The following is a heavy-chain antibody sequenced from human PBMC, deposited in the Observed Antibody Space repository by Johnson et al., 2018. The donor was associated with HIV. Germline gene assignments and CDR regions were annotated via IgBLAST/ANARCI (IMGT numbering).Heavy chain of an antibody. CDR3: AKQQLVPDDAFDI. D-gene: IGHD6-6*01. J-gene: IGHJ3*02. Sequence: VQLVESGGGLVQPGRSLRLSCAASGFTFDDYAMHWVRQAPGKGLEWVSGISWNSGSIGYADSVKGRFTISRDNAKNSLYLQMNSLRAEDTAVYYCAKQQLVPDDAFDIWGQGTLVTVSS. CDR1: GFTFDDYA. V-gene: IGHV3-9*01. CDR2: ISWNSGSI.